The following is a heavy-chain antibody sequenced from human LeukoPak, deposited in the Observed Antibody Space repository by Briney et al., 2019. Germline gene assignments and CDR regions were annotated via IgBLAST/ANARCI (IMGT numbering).Heavy chain of an antibody. Sequence: PGGSLRLSCAASGITFSSYAMSWVRQAPGKGLEWVSGVSGSGDSTYYADSVKSRFTVSRDNSRNTLYLQMNSLRAEDTAVYYCAKKIGGTTLYYFDYWGQGTLVTVSS. CDR3: AKKIGGTTLYYFDY. J-gene: IGHJ4*02. CDR1: GITFSSYA. D-gene: IGHD2-15*01. V-gene: IGHV3-23*01. CDR2: VSGSGDST.